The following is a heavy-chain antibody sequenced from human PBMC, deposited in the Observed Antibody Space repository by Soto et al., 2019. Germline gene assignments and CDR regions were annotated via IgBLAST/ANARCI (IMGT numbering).Heavy chain of an antibody. CDR2: ISAYNGNT. J-gene: IGHJ6*02. CDR1: GYTFSSYV. Sequence: GASVKISCKACGYTFSSYVISWLLKTPGQGLEWMGCISAYNGNTNYAQKLQGRVTMTTDTSTSTAYMELRSLRSDDTAVYYCARIWSSSLYGGMDVWGQGTTVTVSS. CDR3: ARIWSSSLYGGMDV. D-gene: IGHD6-6*01. V-gene: IGHV1-18*01.